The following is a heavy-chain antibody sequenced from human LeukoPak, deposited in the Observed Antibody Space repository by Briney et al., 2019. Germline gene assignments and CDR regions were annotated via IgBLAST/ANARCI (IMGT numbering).Heavy chain of an antibody. CDR1: GGSFSGYY. J-gene: IGHJ6*02. D-gene: IGHD3-9*01. CDR3: ARGLLRYFDWLFLTGMDV. V-gene: IGHV4-34*01. Sequence: SETLSLTCAVYGGSFSGYYWSWIRQPPGKGLEWIGEINHSGSTNYNPSLKSRVTISVDTSKSQFSLKLSSVTAADTAVYYCARGLLRYFDWLFLTGMDVWGQGTTVTVSS. CDR2: INHSGST.